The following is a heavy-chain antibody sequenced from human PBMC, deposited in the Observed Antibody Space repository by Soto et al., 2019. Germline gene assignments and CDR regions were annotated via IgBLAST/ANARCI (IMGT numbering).Heavy chain of an antibody. Sequence: PGGSLRLSCGASGFTFSRYAMHWVRQAPGTGLEWVAVISYDGSNKYYADSVKGRFTISRDNSKNTLYQQMKSLRAEDTAVYYCARDIPPRYSGWYGYYYYYGMDVWGQGTTVTVSS. CDR1: GFTFSRYA. V-gene: IGHV3-30-3*01. D-gene: IGHD6-19*01. CDR3: ARDIPPRYSGWYGYYYYYGMDV. CDR2: ISYDGSNK. J-gene: IGHJ6*02.